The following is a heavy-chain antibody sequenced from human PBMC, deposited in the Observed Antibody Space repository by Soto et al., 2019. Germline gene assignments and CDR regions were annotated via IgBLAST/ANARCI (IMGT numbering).Heavy chain of an antibody. CDR2: INTYNGNT. J-gene: IGHJ4*02. CDR1: GYTFINYA. Sequence: QVQLVQSGPEVKKPGASVKVSCKASGYTFINYAITWVRQAPGQGLEWMGWINTYNGNTNYAENLQGRVTMTTDTSTSTAYMELRGLSSDDTAVYYCAKSPRGDLATDWGQGTLVTVSS. D-gene: IGHD2-21*01. CDR3: AKSPRGDLATD. V-gene: IGHV1-18*01.